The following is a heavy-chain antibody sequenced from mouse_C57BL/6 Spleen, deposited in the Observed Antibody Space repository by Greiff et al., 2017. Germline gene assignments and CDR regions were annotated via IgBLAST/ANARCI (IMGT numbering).Heavy chain of an antibody. CDR2: IDPNSGGT. V-gene: IGHV1-72*01. CDR1: GYTFTSYW. Sequence: VQLQQPGAELVKPGASVTLSCKASGYTFTSYWMHWVKQRPGRGLEWIVRIDPNSGGTKYNEKFKSKATLTVDKPSSTAYMQLSSLTSEDSAVYYCARSAWDPYYAMDDWGQGTSVTVSS. D-gene: IGHD4-1*01. CDR3: ARSAWDPYYAMDD. J-gene: IGHJ4*01.